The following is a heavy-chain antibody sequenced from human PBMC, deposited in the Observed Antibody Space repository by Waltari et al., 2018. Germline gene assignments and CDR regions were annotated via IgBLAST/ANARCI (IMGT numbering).Heavy chain of an antibody. CDR3: ARAPGVAAAAYFDY. D-gene: IGHD6-13*01. V-gene: IGHV4-38-2*01. CDR1: GYSIDRGYF. J-gene: IGHJ4*02. CDR2: IFHAGFT. Sequence: QVQLQESGPGLVKPSETLSLTCDVSGYSIDRGYFWGWVRQPPGKGLEWIGTIFHAGFTYYTPSLKGRVSMSVDTSKNQFSLNLSSMTAADTAVYYCARAPGVAAAAYFDYWGQGILVTVSS.